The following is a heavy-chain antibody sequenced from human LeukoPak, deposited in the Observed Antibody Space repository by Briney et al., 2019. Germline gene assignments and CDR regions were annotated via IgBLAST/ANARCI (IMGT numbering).Heavy chain of an antibody. D-gene: IGHD2-21*01. V-gene: IGHV4-59*06. CDR2: IYYSGST. CDR3: ARGEHASEVDY. CDR1: GGSISSYY. J-gene: IGHJ4*02. Sequence: SETLSLTCTVSGGSISSYYWSWIRQHPVKGLEWIGYIYYSGSTYYNPSLKSRVTISVDTSKNQFSLKLSSVTAADTAVYYCARGEHASEVDYWGQGTLVTVSS.